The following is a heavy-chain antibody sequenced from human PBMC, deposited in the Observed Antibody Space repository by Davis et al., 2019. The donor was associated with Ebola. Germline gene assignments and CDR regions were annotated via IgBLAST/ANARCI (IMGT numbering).Heavy chain of an antibody. CDR2: INQAGSEK. J-gene: IGHJ4*02. CDR1: GFTFSNYW. CDR3: AREIEYYEILTGYFPY. V-gene: IGHV3-7*03. Sequence: PGGSLRLSCAASGFTFSNYWMNWVRQAPGKGLEWVANINQAGSEKYYVDSVKGRFTISRDNAKNSLYLQMNSLRAEDTAVYYCAREIEYYEILTGYFPYWGQGTLVTVSS. D-gene: IGHD3-9*01.